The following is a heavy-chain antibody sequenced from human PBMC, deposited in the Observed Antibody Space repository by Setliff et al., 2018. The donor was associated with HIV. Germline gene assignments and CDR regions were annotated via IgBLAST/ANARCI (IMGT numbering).Heavy chain of an antibody. Sequence: GGSLRLSCAVSGFTVSSKYMSWVRQAPGKGLEWVSGIYSDGTTYNADSVKGRFTISRVNSNNTLYLQMNSLRTEDTAVYYCARDRDGVGNDYMDVWGKGTTVTVSS. D-gene: IGHD3-10*01. J-gene: IGHJ6*03. CDR1: GFTVSSKY. CDR3: ARDRDGVGNDYMDV. V-gene: IGHV3-53*05. CDR2: IYSDGTT.